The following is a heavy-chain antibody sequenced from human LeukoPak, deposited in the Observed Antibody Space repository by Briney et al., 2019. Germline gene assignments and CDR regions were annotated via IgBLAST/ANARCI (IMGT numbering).Heavy chain of an antibody. CDR3: SKDPNGDYVGAFDM. CDR2: ITGSGAGT. V-gene: IGHV3-23*01. J-gene: IGHJ3*02. Sequence: GGSLRLSCAASRLTFSNYAMTWVRQAPGKGPEWVSSITGSGAGTYYADSVKGRFSISRDNSQNTLFLHMNSLRADDTAIYYCSKDPNGDYVGAFDMWGPGTMVTVSS. D-gene: IGHD4-17*01. CDR1: RLTFSNYA.